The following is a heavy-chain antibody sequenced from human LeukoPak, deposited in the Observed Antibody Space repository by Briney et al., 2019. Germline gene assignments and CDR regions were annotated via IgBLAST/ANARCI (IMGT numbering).Heavy chain of an antibody. CDR3: GAGRTAI. J-gene: IGHJ4*02. CDR2: IRSSGDST. Sequence: GGSLRLSCSASGFTFSTYAMYSVRQAPGKGLEWVSGIRSSGDSTYYADSVKGRFTVSRDNSKNMLYLQMNSVRDEDTAVYYCGAGRTAIWGQGTLVTVSS. D-gene: IGHD1-14*01. CDR1: GFTFSTYA. V-gene: IGHV3-23*01.